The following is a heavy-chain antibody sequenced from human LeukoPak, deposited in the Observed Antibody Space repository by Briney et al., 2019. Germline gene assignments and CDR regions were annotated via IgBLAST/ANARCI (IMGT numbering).Heavy chain of an antibody. CDR3: ARTTVTTSPYNWFDP. CDR2: ISSSSSSYI. Sequence: PGGSLRLSCAASGFTFSSYSMNWVRQAPGKGLEWVSSISSSSSSYIYYADSVKGRFTISRDNAKNSLYLQMNSLRAEDTAVYYCARTTVTTSPYNWFDPWGQGTLVTVSS. CDR1: GFTFSSYS. J-gene: IGHJ5*02. D-gene: IGHD4-17*01. V-gene: IGHV3-21*01.